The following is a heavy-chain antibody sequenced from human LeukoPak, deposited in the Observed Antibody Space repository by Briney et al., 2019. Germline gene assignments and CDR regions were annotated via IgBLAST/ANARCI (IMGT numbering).Heavy chain of an antibody. Sequence: SQTLSLTCTVSGGSISSSSYYWGWIRQPPGKGLEWLGSIYYSGSTYYNPSLESRVTISLDTSKNQFSLKLRSVTAADTAVYYCARVPGVSNWFDPWGQGTLVTVSS. CDR1: GGSISSSSYY. CDR3: ARVPGVSNWFDP. V-gene: IGHV4-39*07. J-gene: IGHJ5*02. D-gene: IGHD3-10*01. CDR2: IYYSGST.